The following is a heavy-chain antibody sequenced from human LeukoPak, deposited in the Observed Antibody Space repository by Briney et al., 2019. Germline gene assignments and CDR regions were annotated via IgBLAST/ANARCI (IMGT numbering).Heavy chain of an antibody. J-gene: IGHJ6*03. CDR1: GGTFSSYT. CDR3: AGNVYGAGYYYYMDV. Sequence: ASVKVSCKASGGTFSSYTISWVRQAPGQGLEWMGRIIPILGIANYAQKFQGRVTITADESTSTAYMELSSLRSEDTAVYYCAGNVYGAGYYYYMDVWGKGTTVTVSS. D-gene: IGHD4-17*01. V-gene: IGHV1-69*02. CDR2: IIPILGIA.